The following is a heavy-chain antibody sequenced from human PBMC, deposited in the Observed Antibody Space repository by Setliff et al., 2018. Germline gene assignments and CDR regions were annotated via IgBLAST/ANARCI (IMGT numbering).Heavy chain of an antibody. CDR2: IIPTLLGPA. D-gene: IGHD6-25*01. Sequence: SVKVSCKASGGTFSSYVISWVREAPGQGLEWMGGIIPTLLGPANYAQKFQGRVTITADKSTSTAYMELSSLKSEDTAVYYCARAAGSLTSDEYFHHWGQGTLVTVSS. CDR3: ARAAGSLTSDEYFHH. V-gene: IGHV1-69*10. J-gene: IGHJ1*01. CDR1: GGTFSSYV.